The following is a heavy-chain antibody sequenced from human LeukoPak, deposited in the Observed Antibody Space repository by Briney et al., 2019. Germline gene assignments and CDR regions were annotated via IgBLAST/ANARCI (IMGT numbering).Heavy chain of an antibody. V-gene: IGHV4-30-4*01. Sequence: SETLSLTCTVSGGSISSGDYYWSWIRQPPGKGLEWIGYIYYSGSTYYNPSLKSRVTISVDTSKNQFSRKLSSVTAADTAVYYCARAQGGSGYYSSTYYFDYWGQGTLVTVSS. D-gene: IGHD3-22*01. CDR1: GGSISSGDYY. CDR3: ARAQGGSGYYSSTYYFDY. CDR2: IYYSGST. J-gene: IGHJ4*02.